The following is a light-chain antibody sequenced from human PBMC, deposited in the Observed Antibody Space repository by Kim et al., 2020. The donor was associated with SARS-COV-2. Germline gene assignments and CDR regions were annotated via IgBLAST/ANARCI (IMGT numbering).Light chain of an antibody. J-gene: IGKJ2*01. CDR2: GAS. CDR1: QTVDNNF. V-gene: IGKV3-20*01. Sequence: LSPGERPAHSGRASQTVDNNFLAWYQQRPGQAPRRLISGASTRATGIPDRFSVSGSGTDFTLTISRLEPEDFAVYYCQHYVTAPYTFGQGTKREI. CDR3: QHYVTAPYT.